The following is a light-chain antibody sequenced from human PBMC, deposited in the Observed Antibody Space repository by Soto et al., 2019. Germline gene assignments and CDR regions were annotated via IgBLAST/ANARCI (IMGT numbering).Light chain of an antibody. CDR1: SGHSSYI. CDR2: LEGSGSY. CDR3: ETPDSNRV. J-gene: IGLJ3*02. Sequence: QSVLTQSSSASASLGSSVKLTCTLSSGHSSYIIAWHQQQPGQAPRYLMKLEGSGSYNKGSGVPDRFSGSSSGADRYLTISNHQFADEADYYCETPDSNRVFGGGTKLTVL. V-gene: IGLV4-60*02.